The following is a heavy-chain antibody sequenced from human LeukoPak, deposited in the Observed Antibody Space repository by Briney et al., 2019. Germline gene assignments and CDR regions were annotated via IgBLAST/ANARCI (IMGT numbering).Heavy chain of an antibody. CDR2: ISSSGRTI. V-gene: IGHV3-48*03. D-gene: IGHD3-10*01. CDR3: ARAMVRGVIIHYYYYGMDV. CDR1: GFTFSSYE. Sequence: GGSLRLSCAASGFTFSSYEMNWVRQAPGKGLEWVSYISSSGRTIYYADSVKGRFTISRDSAKNSLYLQMNSLRAEDTAVYYCARAMVRGVIIHYYYYGMDVWGKGTTVTVSS. J-gene: IGHJ6*04.